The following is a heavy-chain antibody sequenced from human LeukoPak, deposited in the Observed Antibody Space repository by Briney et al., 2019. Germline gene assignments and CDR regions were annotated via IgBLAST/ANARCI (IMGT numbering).Heavy chain of an antibody. D-gene: IGHD6-19*01. Sequence: PGGSLRLSCAASGFTFSSYGMHWVRQAPGKRLEWVALIRYDGSNKYYADSVQGRFTISRDNSKNTVYLQMNSLRAEDTAVYYCAKDLVAVATHTPIDYWGQGTLVTVSS. J-gene: IGHJ4*02. CDR2: IRYDGSNK. CDR3: AKDLVAVATHTPIDY. V-gene: IGHV3-30*02. CDR1: GFTFSSYG.